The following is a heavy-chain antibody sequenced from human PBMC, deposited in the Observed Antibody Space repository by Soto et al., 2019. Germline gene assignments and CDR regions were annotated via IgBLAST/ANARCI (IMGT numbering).Heavy chain of an antibody. V-gene: IGHV1-69*01. Sequence: QVQLVQSGAEVKKPGSSVKVSCKASGGTFSSYAISWVRQAPGQGLEWMGGIIPIFGTANYAQKFQGRVTITADESTSTAYMELSGLRSEDTAVYYCARSEQGPGYYGMDVWGQGTTVTVSS. CDR2: IIPIFGTA. J-gene: IGHJ6*02. D-gene: IGHD1-26*01. CDR3: ARSEQGPGYYGMDV. CDR1: GGTFSSYA.